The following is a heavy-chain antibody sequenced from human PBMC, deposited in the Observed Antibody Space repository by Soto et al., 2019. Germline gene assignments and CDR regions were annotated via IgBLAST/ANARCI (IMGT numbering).Heavy chain of an antibody. CDR3: ARDADFWSGYYPFDY. V-gene: IGHV3-21*01. CDR2: ISSSSSYI. CDR1: GFTFSSYS. D-gene: IGHD3-3*01. Sequence: XGSLRLNCAASGFTFSSYSMNWVRQAPGKGLEWVSSISSSSSYIYYADSVKGRFTISRGNAKNSLYLQMNSLRAEDTAVYYCARDADFWSGYYPFDYWGQGTLVTVSS. J-gene: IGHJ4*02.